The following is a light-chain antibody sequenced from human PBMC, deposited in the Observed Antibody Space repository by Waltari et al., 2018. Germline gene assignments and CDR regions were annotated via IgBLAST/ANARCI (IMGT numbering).Light chain of an antibody. CDR2: DVN. Sequence: NDVAWYQQHSGKAPKLIISDVNNRPSGVSNRFSGSKSGNTASLIISGLQADDEADYYCSSHTTTSTYVFGTGTTVSVL. CDR1: ND. V-gene: IGLV2-14*03. CDR3: SSHTTTSTYV. J-gene: IGLJ1*01.